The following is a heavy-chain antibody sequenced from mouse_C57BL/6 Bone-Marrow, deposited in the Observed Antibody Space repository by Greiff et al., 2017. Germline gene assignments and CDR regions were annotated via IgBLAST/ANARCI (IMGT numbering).Heavy chain of an antibody. CDR3: TSDGLDY. V-gene: IGHV14-4*01. J-gene: IGHJ2*01. D-gene: IGHD2-3*01. Sequence: EVQLQQSGAELVRPGASVKLSCTASGFNIKDDYMHWVKQRPEQGLEWIGWIDPENGDTEYASKFQGKATITADTSSNTAYLQLSSLTSEDTAVYYCTSDGLDYWCQGTTLTVSS. CDR1: GFNIKDDY. CDR2: IDPENGDT.